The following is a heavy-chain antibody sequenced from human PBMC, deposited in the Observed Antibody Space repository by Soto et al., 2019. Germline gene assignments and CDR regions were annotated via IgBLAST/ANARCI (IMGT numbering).Heavy chain of an antibody. CDR1: GGSFSGYY. J-gene: IGHJ3*02. CDR3: ARGLRYSRNIVVVVAAPRGAFDI. Sequence: SETLSLTXTVYGGSFSGYYWSWIRQPPGKGLEWIGEINHSGSTNYIPSLKSRVTISVDTSKNQFSLKLSSVTAADTAVYYCARGLRYSRNIVVVVAAPRGAFDIWGQGTMVTVSS. CDR2: INHSGST. V-gene: IGHV4-34*01. D-gene: IGHD2-15*01.